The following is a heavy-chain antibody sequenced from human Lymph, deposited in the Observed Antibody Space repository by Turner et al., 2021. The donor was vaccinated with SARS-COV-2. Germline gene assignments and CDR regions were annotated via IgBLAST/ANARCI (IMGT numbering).Heavy chain of an antibody. CDR1: GGSISSTNW. CDR3: ATKYCSGGSCSYFDY. CDR2: IYHSGST. Sequence: QVQLQESGPGLVKPSGTLSLPCAVSGGSISSTNWWSWVRQPPGKGLEWIGEIYHSGSTNYNPSLKSRVTISVDKSKNQFSLKLSSVTAADTAVYYCATKYCSGGSCSYFDYWGQGTLVTVSS. J-gene: IGHJ4*02. D-gene: IGHD2-15*01. V-gene: IGHV4-4*02.